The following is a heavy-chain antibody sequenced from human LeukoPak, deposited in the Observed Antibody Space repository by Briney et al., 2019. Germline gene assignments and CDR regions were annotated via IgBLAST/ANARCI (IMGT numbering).Heavy chain of an antibody. Sequence: GGSLRLSCAASGFPFSSYSIDWVRQAPGKGLEWVSPISRSSYIYSADSGKGRFSISRNNAKNSLYRQMNGERAEDTAVYCCARDYKAAFDYWGQGTLVTVSS. D-gene: IGHD5-24*01. CDR1: GFPFSSYS. V-gene: IGHV3-21*01. J-gene: IGHJ4*02. CDR2: ISRSSYI. CDR3: ARDYKAAFDY.